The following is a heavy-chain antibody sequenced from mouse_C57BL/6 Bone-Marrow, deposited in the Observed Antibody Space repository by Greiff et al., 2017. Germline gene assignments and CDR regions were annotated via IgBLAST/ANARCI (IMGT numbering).Heavy chain of an antibody. V-gene: IGHV7-1*01. CDR3: ARDAGDYDGYAMDY. D-gene: IGHD2-4*01. CDR1: GFTFSDFY. CDR2: SRNKANDYTT. J-gene: IGHJ4*01. Sequence: EVKVVESGGGLVQSGRSLRLSCATSGFTFSDFYMAWVRQAPGKGLEWIAASRNKANDYTTEYSASVKGRFIVSRDTSQSILYLQMNALRAEDTAIYYCARDAGDYDGYAMDYWGQGTSVTVST.